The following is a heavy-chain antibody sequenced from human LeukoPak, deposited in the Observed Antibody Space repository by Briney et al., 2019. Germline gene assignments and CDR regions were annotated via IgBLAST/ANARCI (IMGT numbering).Heavy chain of an antibody. D-gene: IGHD1-26*01. V-gene: IGHV5-51*01. CDR2: IYPGDSDT. CDR3: ARSGSLGTFDI. J-gene: IGHJ3*02. Sequence: GESLKISCKGSGYSFTNYWIGWVRQMPGKGLEWMGIIYPGDSDTRYSPSFQGRVTISADKSISTAYLQWSSLRASETAMYYCARSGSLGTFDIWGQGTLVTVSS. CDR1: GYSFTNYW.